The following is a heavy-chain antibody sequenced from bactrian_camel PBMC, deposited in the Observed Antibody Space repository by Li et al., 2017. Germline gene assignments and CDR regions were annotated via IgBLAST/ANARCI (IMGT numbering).Heavy chain of an antibody. CDR3: VALAWGFNY. V-gene: IGHV3S7*01. CDR1: GFTFSSYG. D-gene: IGHD1*01. Sequence: QLVESGGGLVRPGESLRLSCAVSGFTFSSYGMSWVRQAPGKGLEWVSGIVSDGSNTYYADSVKGRFTISRANTMNTAYLQMDSLKSEDTAQYYCVALAWGFNYWGQGTQVTVS. CDR2: IVSDGSNT. J-gene: IGHJ4*01.